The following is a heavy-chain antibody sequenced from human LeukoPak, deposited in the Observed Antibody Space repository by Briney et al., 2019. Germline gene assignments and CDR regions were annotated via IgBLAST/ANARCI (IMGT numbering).Heavy chain of an antibody. V-gene: IGHV3-21*05. CDR2: ISSTSIYT. Sequence: GGSLRLSCAASGFTFSSYGMSWVRQAPGKGLEWVSDISSTSIYTNYADSVKGRFTISRDNAKNSLYLQMNSLRAEDTAVYYCAREDGYSSSWYSDYWGQGTLVTVSS. CDR3: AREDGYSSSWYSDY. D-gene: IGHD6-13*01. CDR1: GFTFSSYG. J-gene: IGHJ4*02.